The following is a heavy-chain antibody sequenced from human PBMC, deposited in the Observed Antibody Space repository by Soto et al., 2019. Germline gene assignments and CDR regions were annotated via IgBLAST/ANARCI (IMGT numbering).Heavy chain of an antibody. CDR1: GGSISSSNW. Sequence: QVQLQESGPGLVKPSGTLSLTCAVSGGSISSSNWWSWVRQSPGKGLEWIGEIHHSGSINYNPSLQSRVPISVDKSKKQFSLKLSSVTAADTAVYYCARAVVGGNFDSWGQGTLVTVSS. CDR2: IHHSGSI. D-gene: IGHD2-15*01. J-gene: IGHJ4*02. CDR3: ARAVVGGNFDS. V-gene: IGHV4-4*02.